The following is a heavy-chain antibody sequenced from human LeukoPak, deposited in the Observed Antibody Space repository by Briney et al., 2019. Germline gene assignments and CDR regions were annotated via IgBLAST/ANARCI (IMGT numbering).Heavy chain of an antibody. CDR3: ARAPEYDFWSGYYTWFDP. CDR2: IFHSGST. D-gene: IGHD3-3*01. V-gene: IGHV4-4*02. J-gene: IGHJ5*02. CDR1: GGSISSSNW. Sequence: SETLSLTCAVSGGSISSSNWWSWVRQPPGKGLEWIGEIFHSGSTNYNPSLKSRVTISVDTSKNQFSLKLSSVTAADTAVYYCARAPEYDFWSGYYTWFDPWGQGTLVTVSS.